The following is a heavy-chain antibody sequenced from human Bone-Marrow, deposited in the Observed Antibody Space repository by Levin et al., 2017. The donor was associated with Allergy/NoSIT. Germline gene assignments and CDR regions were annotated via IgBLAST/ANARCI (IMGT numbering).Heavy chain of an antibody. D-gene: IGHD5-18*01. CDR1: GFAFDDYA. Sequence: RGESLKISCAASGFAFDDYAMHWVRQGPGKGLEWVALISYDGIHPYYADSVKGRFAISRDQSTNTLYLQMNSLRPEDTAVYYCARDRGDTGMAFDYWGQGSLVTVSS. CDR3: ARDRGDTGMAFDY. J-gene: IGHJ4*02. CDR2: ISYDGIHP. V-gene: IGHV3-30*03.